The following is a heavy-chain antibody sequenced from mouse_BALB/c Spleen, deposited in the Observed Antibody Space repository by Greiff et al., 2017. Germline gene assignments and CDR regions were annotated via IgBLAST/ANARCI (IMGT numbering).Heavy chain of an antibody. CDR2: ISYSGST. V-gene: IGHV3-2*02. Sequence: VQLQQSGPGLVKPSQSLSLTCTVTGYSITSDYAWNWIRQFPGNKLEWMGYISYSGSTSYNPSLKSRISITRDTSKNQFFLQLNSVTTEDTATYYCARRDGLGYDVGGAMDYWGQGTSVTVSS. D-gene: IGHD2-2*01. CDR3: ARRDGLGYDVGGAMDY. CDR1: GYSITSDYA. J-gene: IGHJ4*01.